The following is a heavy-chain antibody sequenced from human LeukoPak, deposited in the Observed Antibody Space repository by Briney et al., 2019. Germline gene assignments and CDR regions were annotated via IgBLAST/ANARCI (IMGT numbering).Heavy chain of an antibody. Sequence: ASVKVSCKASGGTFSSYAISWVRQAPGQGLEWMGGIIPIFGTANYAQKFQGRVTITADESTNTAYMELSSLRSEDTAVYYCARVHGSGSYYPFDYWGQGTLVTVSS. CDR3: ARVHGSGSYYPFDY. CDR2: IIPIFGTA. J-gene: IGHJ4*02. D-gene: IGHD3-10*01. CDR1: GGTFSSYA. V-gene: IGHV1-69*13.